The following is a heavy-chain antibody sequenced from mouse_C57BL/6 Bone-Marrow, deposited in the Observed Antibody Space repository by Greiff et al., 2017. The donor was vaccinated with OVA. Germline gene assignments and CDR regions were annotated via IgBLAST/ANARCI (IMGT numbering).Heavy chain of an antibody. J-gene: IGHJ4*01. Sequence: EVQRVESGGGLVQPGGSLKLSCAASGFTFSDYGMAWVRQAPRKGPEWVAFISNLAYSIYYADTVTGRFTISRENAKNTLYLEMSSLRSEDTAMYYCARHYYYGLYAMDYWGQGTSVTVSS. CDR3: ARHYYYGLYAMDY. CDR2: ISNLAYSI. D-gene: IGHD1-1*01. CDR1: GFTFSDYG. V-gene: IGHV5-15*01.